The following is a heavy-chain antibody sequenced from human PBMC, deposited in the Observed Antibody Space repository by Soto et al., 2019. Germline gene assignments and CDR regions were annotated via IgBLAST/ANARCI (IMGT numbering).Heavy chain of an antibody. D-gene: IGHD2-8*02. CDR2: ISAYNGNT. CDR3: XRXXXXXXXPNTWFDP. V-gene: IGHV1-18*01. CDR1: GYTFTSYG. J-gene: IGHJ5*02. Sequence: QVQLVQSGAEVKKPGASVKVSCKASGYTFTSYGISWVRQAPGQGLEWMGWISAYNGNTNYAQKLQGRVTMTTDTXXXXXXXXXXXXXXXXXAXXYWXRXXXXXXXPNTWFDPWGQGTLVTVSS.